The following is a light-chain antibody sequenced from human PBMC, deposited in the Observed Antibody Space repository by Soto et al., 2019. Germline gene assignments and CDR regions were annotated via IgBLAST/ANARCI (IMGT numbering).Light chain of an antibody. Sequence: DIQMSYSSCARSSSGVERVTITCRASQTISDSLAWYQQKPGKAPDLLISDVSNLERGVASRFSGSGSGTEFTLTISSMQPDDFATYYCQQYNGYSRTFGQGTKVDIK. J-gene: IGKJ1*01. V-gene: IGKV1-5*01. CDR2: DVS. CDR1: QTISDS. CDR3: QQYNGYSRT.